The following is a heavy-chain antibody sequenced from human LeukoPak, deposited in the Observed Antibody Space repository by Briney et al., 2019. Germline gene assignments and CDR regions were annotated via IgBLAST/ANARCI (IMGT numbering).Heavy chain of an antibody. CDR3: AKGDPYMTTVNLQH. D-gene: IGHD4-17*01. CDR2: TSYDGSNK. Sequence: PGGSLRLSCAASGFTFSSYGMHWVRQAPGKGLEWVAVTSYDGSNKYYADSVKGRFTISRDNSKNTLYLQMNSLRAEDTAVYYCAKGDPYMTTVNLQHWGQGTLVTVSS. CDR1: GFTFSSYG. V-gene: IGHV3-30*18. J-gene: IGHJ1*01.